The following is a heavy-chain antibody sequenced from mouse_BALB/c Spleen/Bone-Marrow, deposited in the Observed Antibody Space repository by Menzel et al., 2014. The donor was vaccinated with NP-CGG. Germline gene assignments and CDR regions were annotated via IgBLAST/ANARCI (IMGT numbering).Heavy chain of an antibody. CDR3: AREGYYYGSSTYYAMDY. D-gene: IGHD1-1*01. Sequence: VQLQQSGVELARPGASVKLSCKASGYTFTSYWMQWVKQRPGQGLEWIGAIYPGDGDTRYTQKFKGKATLTADKSSSTAYMQLSSLASEDSAVYYCAREGYYYGSSTYYAMDYWGQGTSVTVSS. CDR1: GYTFTSYW. J-gene: IGHJ4*01. CDR2: IYPGDGDT. V-gene: IGHV1-87*01.